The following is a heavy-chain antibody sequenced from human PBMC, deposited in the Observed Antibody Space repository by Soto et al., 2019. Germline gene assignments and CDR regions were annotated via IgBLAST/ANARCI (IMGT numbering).Heavy chain of an antibody. V-gene: IGHV3-66*01. CDR3: ARDFRERLRYYYKDV. J-gene: IGHJ6*03. D-gene: IGHD3-3*01. CDR1: GFTVSSNY. CDR2: IYSGGST. Sequence: GGSLRLSCAASGFTVSSNYMSWVRQAPGKGLEWVSVIYSGGSTYYADSVKGRFTISRDNSKNTLYLQMNSLRAEDTAVYYCARDFRERLRYYYKDVWSKGTTVTVSS.